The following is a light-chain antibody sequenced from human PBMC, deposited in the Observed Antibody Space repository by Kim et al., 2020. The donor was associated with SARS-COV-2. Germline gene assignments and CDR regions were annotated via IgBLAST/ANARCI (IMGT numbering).Light chain of an antibody. Sequence: QSALTQPASVSGSPGQSITISCTGTSSDVGAYNYVSWYQQNPGKAPKLMIFDVNKRPSGLSDRFSGSKSGNTASLTISGLQAEDEADYYCISYASTRSYVFGTGTKVTVL. CDR3: ISYASTRSYV. CDR2: DVN. J-gene: IGLJ1*01. V-gene: IGLV2-14*01. CDR1: SSDVGAYNY.